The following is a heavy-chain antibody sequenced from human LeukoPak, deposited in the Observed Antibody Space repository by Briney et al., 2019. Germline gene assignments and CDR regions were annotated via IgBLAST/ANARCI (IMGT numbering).Heavy chain of an antibody. CDR1: GYTFRSYG. V-gene: IGHV1-18*01. CDR3: ARGIGDSAVAYYFDY. J-gene: IGHJ4*01. Sequence: ASVKVSCKASGYTFRSYGISWVRQAPGQGLEWMGWISAYNGNTNYAQKLQGRVTMTTDTSTITVYMELRSLRSDDTAVYYCARGIGDSAVAYYFDYWGHGTLVTVSS. CDR2: ISAYNGNT. D-gene: IGHD6-19*01.